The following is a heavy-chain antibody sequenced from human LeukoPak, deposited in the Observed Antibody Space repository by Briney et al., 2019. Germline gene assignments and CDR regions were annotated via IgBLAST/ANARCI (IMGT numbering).Heavy chain of an antibody. CDR3: ARHGLSSSWSRAFDY. Sequence: GGSLRLSCAASGFTFSSYWMHWVRQAPGKGLVWVSRINSDGSSTSYADSVKGRFTISRDNAKNTLYLQMNSPRAEDTAVYYCARHGLSSSWSRAFDYWGQGTLVTVSS. CDR2: INSDGSST. V-gene: IGHV3-74*01. J-gene: IGHJ4*02. D-gene: IGHD6-13*01. CDR1: GFTFSSYW.